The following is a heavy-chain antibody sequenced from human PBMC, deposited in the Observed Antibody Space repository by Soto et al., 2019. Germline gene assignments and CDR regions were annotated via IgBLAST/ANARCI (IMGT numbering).Heavy chain of an antibody. V-gene: IGHV1-69*01. CDR3: ASREDYGDYVGMLGAFDI. CDR1: GGTFSSYA. J-gene: IGHJ3*02. Sequence: QVQLVQSGAEVKKPGSSVKVSCKASGGTFSSYAISWVRQAPGQGLEWMGGIIPIFGTANYAQKFQGRDTITADESTSTAYMELSSLRSEDTAVYYCASREDYGDYVGMLGAFDIWGQGTMVTVSS. CDR2: IIPIFGTA. D-gene: IGHD4-17*01.